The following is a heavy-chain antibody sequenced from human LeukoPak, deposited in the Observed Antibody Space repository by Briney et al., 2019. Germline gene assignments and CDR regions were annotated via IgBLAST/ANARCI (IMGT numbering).Heavy chain of an antibody. D-gene: IGHD2-21*02. V-gene: IGHV3-23*01. Sequence: GGSLRLSCAASGFTFSSYAMSWVRQAPGKGLEWVSAISGSGGSTYYADSVKGRFTISRDNSKNALYLQMDSLRAEDTAVYYCAKSNGGDLDYWGQGTLVTVSS. CDR2: ISGSGGST. J-gene: IGHJ4*02. CDR1: GFTFSSYA. CDR3: AKSNGGDLDY.